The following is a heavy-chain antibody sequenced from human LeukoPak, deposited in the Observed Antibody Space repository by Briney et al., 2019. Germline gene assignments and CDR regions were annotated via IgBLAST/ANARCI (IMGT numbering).Heavy chain of an antibody. CDR3: AKGQDEWYSSSWSPEDYFDY. J-gene: IGHJ4*02. V-gene: IGHV3-30*02. CDR2: IRYDGSNK. D-gene: IGHD6-13*01. CDR1: GFTFSSYG. Sequence: GGSLRLSCAASGFTFSSYGMHWVRQAPGKGLEWVAFIRYDGSNKYYADSVKGRFTISRDNSKNTLYLQMNSLRAEDTAVYYCAKGQDEWYSSSWSPEDYFDYWGQGTLVTVSS.